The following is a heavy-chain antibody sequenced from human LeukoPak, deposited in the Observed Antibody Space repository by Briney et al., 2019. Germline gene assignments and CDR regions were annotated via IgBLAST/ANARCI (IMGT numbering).Heavy chain of an antibody. V-gene: IGHV3-23*01. CDR1: GFTFTSYA. Sequence: PGGSLRLSCAASGFTFTSYAMSWVRQAPGKGLEYVSVITNTGGNTHHADSVKGRFTISRDNSKNTLYLQMDSLRAEDTAVYYCAKGVGPSAPDGRVFDFWGQGTLVTVSA. CDR2: ITNTGGNT. CDR3: AKGVGPSAPDGRVFDF. D-gene: IGHD2-2*01. J-gene: IGHJ4*02.